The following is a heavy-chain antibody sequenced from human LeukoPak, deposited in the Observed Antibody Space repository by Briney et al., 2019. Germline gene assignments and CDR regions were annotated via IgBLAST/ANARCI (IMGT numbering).Heavy chain of an antibody. V-gene: IGHV4-4*07. D-gene: IGHD6-6*01. CDR3: AREFSGTSIAARVFDS. CDR2: IHTSGST. J-gene: IGHJ4*02. Sequence: SETLSLTCTVSGGSITSYYWTYIREPAGKGLEWIGRIHTSGSTNYNPSLKSRVTMSVDTSKNQFSLNLSSVTAADTAMYYCAREFSGTSIAARVFDSWGQGTLVTVSS. CDR1: GGSITSYY.